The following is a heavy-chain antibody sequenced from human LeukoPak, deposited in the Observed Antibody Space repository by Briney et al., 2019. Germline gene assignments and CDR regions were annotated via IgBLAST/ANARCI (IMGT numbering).Heavy chain of an antibody. D-gene: IGHD3-10*01. J-gene: IGHJ6*04. CDR2: INSSSITI. CDR3: ARSYASGPDRYLDV. CDR1: GFTFSDYS. Sequence: PGGSLRLSCAASGFTFSDYSMNWVRQAPGKGLEWIAYINSSSITIYHADSVKDRFSISRDNAKNSVYLQMNSLRGEDTALCYCARSYASGPDRYLDVWGKGTTVTVSS. V-gene: IGHV3-48*04.